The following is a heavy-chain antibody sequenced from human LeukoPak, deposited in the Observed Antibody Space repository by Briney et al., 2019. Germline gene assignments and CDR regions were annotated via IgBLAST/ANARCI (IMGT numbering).Heavy chain of an antibody. V-gene: IGHV4-30-2*01. CDR1: GGSISSGGYY. CDR3: ARGATYYYGSGFDY. CDR2: IYHSGST. D-gene: IGHD3-10*01. J-gene: IGHJ4*02. Sequence: SETLSLTCTVSGGSISSGGYYWSWIRQPPGKGLEWIGYIYHSGSTYYNPSLKSRVTISVDRSKNQFSLKLSSVTAADTAVYYCARGATYYYGSGFDYWGQGTLVTVSS.